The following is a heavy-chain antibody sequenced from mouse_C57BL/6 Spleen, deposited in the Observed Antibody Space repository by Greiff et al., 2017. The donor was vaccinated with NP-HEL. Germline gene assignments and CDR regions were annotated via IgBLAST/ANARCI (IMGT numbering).Heavy chain of an antibody. J-gene: IGHJ3*01. D-gene: IGHD2-3*01. V-gene: IGHV2-5*01. Sequence: VMLVESGPGLVQPSQSLSITCTVSGFSLTSYGVHWVRQSPGKGLEWLGVIWRGGSTDYNAAFMSRLSITKDNSKSQVFFKMNSLQADDTAKYYCAKNGIYDGYYGCAYWGQGTLVTVSA. CDR1: GFSLTSYG. CDR3: AKNGIYDGYYGCAY. CDR2: IWRGGST.